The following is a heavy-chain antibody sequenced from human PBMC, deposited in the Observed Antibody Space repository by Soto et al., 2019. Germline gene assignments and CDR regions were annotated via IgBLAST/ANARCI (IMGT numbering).Heavy chain of an antibody. Sequence: QVQLQESAPGLVKPSETMSLSCTVSGGSISSYYWSWFRQSPGKRMEWIGYVHHSWGSSYNPSLQSRVAISLETSNSQFSLKVTSVTATDTAVYYCARQGFGPLHGLVDVWGQGTTVTVSS. CDR2: VHHSWGS. J-gene: IGHJ6*02. D-gene: IGHD3-10*01. V-gene: IGHV4-59*08. CDR3: ARQGFGPLHGLVDV. CDR1: GGSISSYY.